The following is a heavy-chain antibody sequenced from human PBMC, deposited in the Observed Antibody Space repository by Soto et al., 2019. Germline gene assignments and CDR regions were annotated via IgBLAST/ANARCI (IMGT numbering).Heavy chain of an antibody. CDR1: GDSIDSYY. D-gene: IGHD3-16*02. Sequence: QVHLQESGPGLVKPSETLSLTCIVSGDSIDSYYWNWIRQSPGRGLEWIGYIYNSGSAIYNPSLKSRVTLSVDTSKNQFSLKLRSVTAADTAVYFCSRPRYGGYFDYWGQGRPVAVSS. V-gene: IGHV4-59*08. J-gene: IGHJ4*02. CDR3: SRPRYGGYFDY. CDR2: IYNSGSA.